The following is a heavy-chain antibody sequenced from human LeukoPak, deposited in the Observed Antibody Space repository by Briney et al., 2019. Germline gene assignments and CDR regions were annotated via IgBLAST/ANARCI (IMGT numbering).Heavy chain of an antibody. V-gene: IGHV3-7*01. CDR1: GFTFSSYW. Sequence: PGGSLRLSCAASGFTFSSYWMSWVRQAPGKGLEWVANIKQDGSEKYYVDSVKGRFTISRDNAKNSLYLQMNSLRAEDMAVYYCAREGLPPIHGAVTIYYFDYWGQGTLVTVSS. D-gene: IGHD4-17*01. J-gene: IGHJ4*02. CDR2: IKQDGSEK. CDR3: AREGLPPIHGAVTIYYFDY.